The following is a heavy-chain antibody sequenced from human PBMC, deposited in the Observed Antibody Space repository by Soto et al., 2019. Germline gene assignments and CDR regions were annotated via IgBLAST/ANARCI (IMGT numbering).Heavy chain of an antibody. D-gene: IGHD6-19*01. CDR3: ARSGWGGPSGK. CDR2: IIPVLGLA. J-gene: IGHJ4*01. V-gene: IGHV1-69*02. Sequence: QVQLVQSGAEVKKPGSSVKFSCRATGGPFSSYTFSWVRQASGQGLEWMGRIIPVLGLANYAQKFQDRVTITADNSTGTAYMELRGLRSEDTAVYYCARSGWGGPSGKWGKGSLVTVSS. CDR1: GGPFSSYT.